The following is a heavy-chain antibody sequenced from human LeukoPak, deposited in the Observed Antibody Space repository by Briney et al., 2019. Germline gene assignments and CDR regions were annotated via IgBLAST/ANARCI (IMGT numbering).Heavy chain of an antibody. V-gene: IGHV4-39*01. CDR1: GGSISSSSYY. Sequence: SETLSLTCTVSGGSISSSSYYWGWIRQPPGKGLEWIGSIYYSGSTYYNPSLKSRVTISVDTSKNQFSLKLSSVTAADTAVYYCARQKIVGATGDAFDIWGQGTMVTVSS. CDR2: IYYSGST. CDR3: ARQKIVGATGDAFDI. J-gene: IGHJ3*02. D-gene: IGHD1-26*01.